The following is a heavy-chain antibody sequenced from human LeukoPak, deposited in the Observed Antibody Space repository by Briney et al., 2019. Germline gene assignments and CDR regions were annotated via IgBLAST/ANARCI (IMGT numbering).Heavy chain of an antibody. CDR1: GFIFSSHS. CDR3: ARRYSGIDY. V-gene: IGHV3-48*02. CDR2: ISSSSSTM. D-gene: IGHD1-26*01. J-gene: IGHJ4*02. Sequence: GGSLRLSCAASGFIFSSHSMSWVRQAPGKGLEWVAYISSSSSTMYYADSVKGRFTISRDNAKSSLYLQMNSLRDEDTAVYYCARRYSGIDYWGQGTLVTVSS.